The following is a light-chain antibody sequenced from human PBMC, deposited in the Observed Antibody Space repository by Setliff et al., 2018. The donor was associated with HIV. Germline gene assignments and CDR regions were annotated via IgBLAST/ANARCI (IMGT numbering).Light chain of an antibody. CDR3: SSYAGSNNV. Sequence: QSALTQPPSASGSPGQSVTISCTGTSSDVGGYNYVSWYQQHPGKAPKLMIYEVSKRPPGVPDRFSGSKSGNTASLTVSGLQAEDEADYYCSSYAGSNNVFGTGTKATVL. CDR1: SSDVGGYNY. V-gene: IGLV2-8*01. J-gene: IGLJ1*01. CDR2: EVS.